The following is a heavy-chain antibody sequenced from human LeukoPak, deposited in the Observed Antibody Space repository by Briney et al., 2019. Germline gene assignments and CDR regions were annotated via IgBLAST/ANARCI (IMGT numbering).Heavy chain of an antibody. CDR2: MNPNSGNT. CDR3: ATRFSSSWWGNWFDP. V-gene: IGHV1-8*01. D-gene: IGHD6-13*01. J-gene: IGHJ5*02. CDR1: GYTFTSYD. Sequence: GASVKVSCKAFGYTFTSYDINWVRQATGQGLEWMGWMNPNSGNTGYAQKFQGRVTMTRNTSISTAYMELSSLGSEDTAVYYCATRFSSSWWGNWFDPWGQGTLVTVSS.